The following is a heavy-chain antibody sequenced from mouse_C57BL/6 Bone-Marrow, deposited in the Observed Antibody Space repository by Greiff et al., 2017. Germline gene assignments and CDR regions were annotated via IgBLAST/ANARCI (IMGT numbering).Heavy chain of an antibody. CDR1: GFNIKDDY. J-gene: IGHJ4*01. CDR2: IDPENGDT. CDR3: TKGSLAMDY. V-gene: IGHV14-4*01. Sequence: VQLQQSGAELVRPGASVKLSCTASGFNIKDDYMHWVKQRPEQGREWIGWIDPENGDTEYASKFQGKATITADTSSNTAYLQLSSLTSEDTAVYYCTKGSLAMDYWGQGTSVTVSS.